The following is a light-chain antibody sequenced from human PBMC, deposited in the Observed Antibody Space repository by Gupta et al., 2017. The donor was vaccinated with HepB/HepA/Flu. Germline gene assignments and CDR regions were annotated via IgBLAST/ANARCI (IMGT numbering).Light chain of an antibody. CDR3: QQRSNWPPYT. CDR2: DAS. CDR1: QSVSSY. Sequence: EIVLTQSPATLSLSPGERATLSCRASQSVSSYLAWYQQKPDQAPRLLIYDASNRATGIPARFSGSGSGTDFTLTISSLEPEDFVVYYCQQRSNWPPYTFGQGTKLEIK. V-gene: IGKV3-11*01. J-gene: IGKJ2*01.